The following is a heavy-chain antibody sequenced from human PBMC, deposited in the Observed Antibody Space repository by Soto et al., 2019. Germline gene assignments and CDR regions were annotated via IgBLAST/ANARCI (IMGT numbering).Heavy chain of an antibody. V-gene: IGHV1-18*03. J-gene: IGHJ6*02. Sequence: QVQLVQSGAEVKKPGASVKVSCKASGYTFTSHGITWVRQAPGQGLEWMGWISAYNGNTKYAQKFQDRVIMTTDTSTSTAYLELRSLRSDDMAVYYCAKSGSHVSLYYYYGMDVWGQGTTVTVSS. CDR1: GYTFTSHG. CDR2: ISAYNGNT. CDR3: AKSGSHVSLYYYYGMDV. D-gene: IGHD2-15*01.